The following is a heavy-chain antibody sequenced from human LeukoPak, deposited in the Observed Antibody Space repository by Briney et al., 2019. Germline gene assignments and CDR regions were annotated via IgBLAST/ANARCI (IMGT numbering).Heavy chain of an antibody. Sequence: SETLSLTCTVSGDSISNYYWSWIRQPPGKGPEWIGYIYYSESTNYNPSLKSRVTISTDTSKSQFSLNLRSVTAEDTGIYYCARGRCRNSGCRPYFDYWAREPRSPSP. V-gene: IGHV4-59*01. CDR2: IYYSEST. J-gene: IGHJ4*02. CDR3: ARGRCRNSGCRPYFDY. CDR1: GDSISNYY. D-gene: IGHD2/OR15-2a*01.